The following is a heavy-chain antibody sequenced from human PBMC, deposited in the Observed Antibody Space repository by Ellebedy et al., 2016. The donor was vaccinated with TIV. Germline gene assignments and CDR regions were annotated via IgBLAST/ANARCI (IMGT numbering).Heavy chain of an antibody. CDR1: GFTFSSYA. CDR2: ITYDGINK. V-gene: IGHV3-30*16. J-gene: IGHJ3*01. Sequence: GESLKISCAASGFTFSSYAMNWVRQAPGKGLEWVAVITYDGINKYPADSVKGRFTISRDNSKNTLYLQMNSLRAEYTAVYFCARVRRTGSNGDGLDVWGQGTMVTVSS. CDR3: ARVRRTGSNGDGLDV. D-gene: IGHD3-16*01.